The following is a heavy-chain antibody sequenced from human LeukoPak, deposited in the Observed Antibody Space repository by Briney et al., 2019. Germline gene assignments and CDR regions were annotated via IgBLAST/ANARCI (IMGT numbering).Heavy chain of an antibody. V-gene: IGHV4-34*01. CDR2: INHSGST. Sequence: SETLSLTCAVYGGSFSGYSWYWIRQPPGKGLEWIGEINHSGSTNYNPSLKSRVTISVDTSKNQFSLKLSSVTAADTAVYYCATDPDVGPIDYWGQGTLVTVSS. CDR3: ATDPDVGPIDY. CDR1: GGSFSGYS. J-gene: IGHJ4*02.